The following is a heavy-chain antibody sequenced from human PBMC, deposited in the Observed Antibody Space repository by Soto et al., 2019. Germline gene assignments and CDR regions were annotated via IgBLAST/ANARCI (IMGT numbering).Heavy chain of an antibody. CDR3: AKLTYPSDSTGYYYERVSGWIDS. CDR2: ISASGGTA. Sequence: VGSLRLSCAASGLMFSSYAMSWVRQAPGKGLEWVSSISASGGTANLADSVEGRCTISRDNSKSTLYLQMNSLRAEDTAVYYCAKLTYPSDSTGYYYERVSGWIDSWGHGTLVTVSS. CDR1: GLMFSSYA. J-gene: IGHJ5*01. V-gene: IGHV3-23*01. D-gene: IGHD3-22*01.